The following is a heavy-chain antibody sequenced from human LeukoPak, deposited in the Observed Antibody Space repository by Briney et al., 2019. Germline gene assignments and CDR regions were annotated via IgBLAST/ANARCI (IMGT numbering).Heavy chain of an antibody. CDR2: IYYSGST. D-gene: IGHD3-22*01. CDR1: GFTFSSYS. Sequence: GSLRLSCAASGFTFSSYSMNWVRQAPGKGLEWIGYIYYSGSTNYNPSLKSRVTISVDTSKNQLSMKLSSVTAADTAIYYCARDRGGSYFDSSGSVTNIWGQGTMVTVSS. J-gene: IGHJ3*02. CDR3: ARDRGGSYFDSSGSVTNI. V-gene: IGHV4-59*01.